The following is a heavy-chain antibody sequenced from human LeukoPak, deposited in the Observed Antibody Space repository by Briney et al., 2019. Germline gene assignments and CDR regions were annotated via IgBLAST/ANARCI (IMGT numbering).Heavy chain of an antibody. CDR1: GYTFTGYY. CDR2: INPNSGGT. D-gene: IGHD2-2*02. J-gene: IGHJ6*02. Sequence: ASVTVSCKASGYTFTGYYMHWVRQAPGQGLEWMGWINPNSGGTNYAQKFQGRVTMTRDTSISTAYMELSRLRSDDTAVYYCARDSGQTCSGTSCYIDYYGMDVWGQGTTVTVSS. CDR3: ARDSGQTCSGTSCYIDYYGMDV. V-gene: IGHV1-2*02.